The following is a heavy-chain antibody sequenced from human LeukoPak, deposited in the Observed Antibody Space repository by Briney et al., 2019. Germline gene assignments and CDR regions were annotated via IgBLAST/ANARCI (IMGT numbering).Heavy chain of an antibody. CDR3: AREGYFDWLLYFDY. D-gene: IGHD3-9*01. J-gene: IGHJ4*02. CDR1: GFTFSSYE. Sequence: PGGSLRLSCAASGFTFSSYEMNWVRQAPGKGLEWVSYISCSGSTIYYADSVKGRFTISRDNAKNSLYLQMNSLRAEDTAVYYCAREGYFDWLLYFDYWGQGTLVTVSS. V-gene: IGHV3-48*03. CDR2: ISCSGSTI.